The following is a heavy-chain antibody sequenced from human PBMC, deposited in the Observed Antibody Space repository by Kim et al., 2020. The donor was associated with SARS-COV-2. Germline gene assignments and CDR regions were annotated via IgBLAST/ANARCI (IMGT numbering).Heavy chain of an antibody. J-gene: IGHJ4*02. V-gene: IGHV3-30*18. CDR3: AKVVKPYSPFRY. CDR2: ISYDGSNK. D-gene: IGHD1-26*01. CDR1: GFTFSSYG. Sequence: GGSLRLSCAASGFTFSSYGMHWVRQAPGKGLEWVAVISYDGSNKYYADSVKGRFTISRDNSKNTLYLQMNSLRAEDTAVYYCAKVVKPYSPFRYWGQGTLVTVSS.